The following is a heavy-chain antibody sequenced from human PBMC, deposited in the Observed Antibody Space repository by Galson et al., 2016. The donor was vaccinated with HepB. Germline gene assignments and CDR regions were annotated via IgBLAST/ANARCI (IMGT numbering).Heavy chain of an antibody. CDR2: IITIFGTA. V-gene: IGHV1-69*13. CDR3: ARSSPITMGRGASRYGFDI. J-gene: IGHJ3*02. CDR1: GGTFSSYV. Sequence: SVKVSCKASGGTFSSYVISWVRQAPGQGLEWMGGIITIFGTADYAQKFQGRVTIIADESSSTAYMELSSLRSEDTAVYYCARSSPITMGRGASRYGFDIWGQGTMVTVSS. D-gene: IGHD3-10*01.